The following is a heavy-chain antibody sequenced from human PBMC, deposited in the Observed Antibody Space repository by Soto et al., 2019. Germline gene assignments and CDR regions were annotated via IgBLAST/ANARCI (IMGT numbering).Heavy chain of an antibody. Sequence: QVQLVQSGVEVKKPGASVTVSCKASGYTFTNFGISWVRQAPGQGLEWRGWISTNAGNTKYAQKFQGRVSMTTDTSSNTAYMELRSLRSDDTAVYYCARGVRDIFVRGGVMDVWGQGTTVTVSS. CDR3: ARGVRDIFVRGGVMDV. CDR1: GYTFTNFG. V-gene: IGHV1-18*04. D-gene: IGHD3-10*02. CDR2: ISTNAGNT. J-gene: IGHJ6*02.